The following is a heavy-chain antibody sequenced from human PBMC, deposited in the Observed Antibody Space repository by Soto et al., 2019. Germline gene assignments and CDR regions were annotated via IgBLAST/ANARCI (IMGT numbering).Heavy chain of an antibody. CDR3: ARDFFPYSSSSGIAAAGTADY. Sequence: QVQLVESGGGVVQPGRSLRLSCAASGFTFSSYGMHWVRQAPGKGLEWVAVIWYDGSNKYYADSVKGRFTISRDNSKNTLNLQMNSLRAEDTAVYYCARDFFPYSSSSGIAAAGTADYWGQGNLVTVSS. J-gene: IGHJ4*02. CDR1: GFTFSSYG. V-gene: IGHV3-33*01. D-gene: IGHD6-13*01. CDR2: IWYDGSNK.